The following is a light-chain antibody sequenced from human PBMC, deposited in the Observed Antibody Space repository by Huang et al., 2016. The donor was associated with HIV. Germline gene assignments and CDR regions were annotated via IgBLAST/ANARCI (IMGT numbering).Light chain of an antibody. Sequence: IPLTQSPSSLSASVGEGVTITCRASEGIGNYLAWYQQKPGKAPKLLVYGASTLQNGVPSRFSGTGSGTHFTLTISSLQPEDFATYYCQQLSTYPRTFGQGTKVEIK. CDR3: QQLSTYPRT. J-gene: IGKJ1*01. CDR1: EGIGNY. V-gene: IGKV1-9*01. CDR2: GAS.